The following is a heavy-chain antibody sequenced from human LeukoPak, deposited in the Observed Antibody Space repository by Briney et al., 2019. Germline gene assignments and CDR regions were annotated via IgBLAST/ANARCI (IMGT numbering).Heavy chain of an antibody. CDR1: DDFVRRGGVD. V-gene: IGHV4-61*03. CDR3: ARIFDS. J-gene: IGHJ4*02. Sequence: EQLSLTRPQDDDFVRRGGVDCGWIRHPPGKRPEGIGDTFHTGKTNSNPSLRSRATIPLHTSKSHSSLRLTSMTAADTAVYYCARIFDSWGQGILVTVSS. CDR2: TFHTGKT.